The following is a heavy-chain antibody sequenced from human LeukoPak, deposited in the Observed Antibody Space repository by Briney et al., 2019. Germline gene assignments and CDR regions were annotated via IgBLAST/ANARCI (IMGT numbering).Heavy chain of an antibody. Sequence: ASVKVSCKASGYTFTSYYMHWVRQAPGQGLEWMGIINPSGGSTSYAQKFQGRVTMTRDTSTSTVYMELSSLRSEDTAVYYCARDRGVDYYDSSGYYYYYYMDVWGKGTTVTVSS. V-gene: IGHV1-46*01. CDR2: INPSGGST. CDR1: GYTFTSYY. J-gene: IGHJ6*03. CDR3: ARDRGVDYYDSSGYYYYYYMDV. D-gene: IGHD3-22*01.